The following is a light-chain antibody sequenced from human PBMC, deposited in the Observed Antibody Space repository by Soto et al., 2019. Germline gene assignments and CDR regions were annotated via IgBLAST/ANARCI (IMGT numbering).Light chain of an antibody. V-gene: IGLV2-8*01. CDR2: EVT. J-gene: IGLJ2*01. CDR3: SSFARGDNPHVL. CDR1: SSDVAGSDY. Sequence: QSALTQPPSASGSPGQSVTISCTGTSSDVAGSDYVSWYQQHPGKAPKLIIYEVTKRPAGVPDRFSGSKSGNTASLTVSGHHADDESYSYCSSFARGDNPHVLFGGGTQLTVL.